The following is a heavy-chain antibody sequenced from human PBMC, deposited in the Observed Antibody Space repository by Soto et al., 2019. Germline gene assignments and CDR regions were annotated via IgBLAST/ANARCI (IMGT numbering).Heavy chain of an antibody. Sequence: GASVKVSCKASGYTFTSYDINWVRQATGQGLEWMGWMNPNSGNTGYAQKFQGRVTMTRNTSISTAYMELSSLRSEDAAVYYCARGVRGYDFDYYGMDVWGQGTTVTVSS. CDR2: MNPNSGNT. CDR3: ARGVRGYDFDYYGMDV. D-gene: IGHD5-12*01. J-gene: IGHJ6*02. V-gene: IGHV1-8*01. CDR1: GYTFTSYD.